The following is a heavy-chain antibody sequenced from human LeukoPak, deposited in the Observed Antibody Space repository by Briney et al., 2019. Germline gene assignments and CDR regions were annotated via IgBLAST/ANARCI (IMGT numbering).Heavy chain of an antibody. J-gene: IGHJ4*02. CDR1: GGTFSSYA. V-gene: IGHV1-69*06. CDR2: IIPIFGTA. Sequence: ASVKVSCKASGGTFSSYAISWVRQAPGQGVEWMGGIIPIFGTANYAQKFQGRVTITADKSTSTAYMELSSLRSEDTAVYYCAILSGYSYGYMGYWGQGTLVTVSS. CDR3: AILSGYSYGYMGY. D-gene: IGHD5-18*01.